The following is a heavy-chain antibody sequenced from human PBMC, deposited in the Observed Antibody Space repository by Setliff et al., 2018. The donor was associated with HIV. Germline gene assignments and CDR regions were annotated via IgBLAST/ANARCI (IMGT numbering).Heavy chain of an antibody. CDR2: ISGYNGKT. Sequence: ASVKVSCKPSGYTFTSYGINWVRQAPGQGLEWMGWISGYNGKTNYAQKFQGRVTMTADTSTSTAYMELRSLRSDDTAVYYCARNFYDSSGYRYDYWGQGTLVTVSS. V-gene: IGHV1-18*01. CDR1: GYTFTSYG. D-gene: IGHD3-22*01. CDR3: ARNFYDSSGYRYDY. J-gene: IGHJ4*02.